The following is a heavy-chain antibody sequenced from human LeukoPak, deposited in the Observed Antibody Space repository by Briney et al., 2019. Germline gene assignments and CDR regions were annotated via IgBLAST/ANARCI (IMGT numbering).Heavy chain of an antibody. J-gene: IGHJ4*02. CDR1: GFTFDDYG. CDR2: INWNGGST. Sequence: GGSLRLSCVASGFTFDDYGMSWVRQAPGKGLEWVSGINWNGGSTGYADSVKGRFTISRDNAKNSLYLQMNSLRAEDTALYHCARGSLTAMGGFDYWGQGTLVTVSS. D-gene: IGHD5-18*01. CDR3: ARGSLTAMGGFDY. V-gene: IGHV3-20*01.